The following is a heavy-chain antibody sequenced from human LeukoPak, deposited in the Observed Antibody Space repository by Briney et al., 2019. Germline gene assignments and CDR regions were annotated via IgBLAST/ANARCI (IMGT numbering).Heavy chain of an antibody. CDR2: IYSGGST. CDR3: AREIEYSSSSGFDY. CDR1: GFTFSNYW. Sequence: GGSLRLSCEGSGFTFSNYWMGWVRQAPGKGLEWVSVIYSGGSTYYADSVKGRFTISRDNSKNTLYLQMNSLRAEDTAVYYCAREIEYSSSSGFDYWGQGTLVTVSS. V-gene: IGHV3-53*01. D-gene: IGHD6-6*01. J-gene: IGHJ4*02.